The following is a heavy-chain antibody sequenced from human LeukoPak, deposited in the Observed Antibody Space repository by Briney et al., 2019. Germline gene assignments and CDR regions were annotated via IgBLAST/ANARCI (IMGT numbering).Heavy chain of an antibody. D-gene: IGHD4-17*01. CDR2: IYYSGST. CDR1: GGSISSSSYY. J-gene: IGHJ4*02. V-gene: IGHV4-39*01. CDR3: ARHLYGDYGVYYFDY. Sequence: KASETLSLTCTVSGGSISSSSYYWGWIRQPPGKGLEWIGSIYYSGSTYYNPSLKSRVTISVDTSKNQFSLKLSSVTAADTAVYYCARHLYGDYGVYYFDYWGQGTLVTVSS.